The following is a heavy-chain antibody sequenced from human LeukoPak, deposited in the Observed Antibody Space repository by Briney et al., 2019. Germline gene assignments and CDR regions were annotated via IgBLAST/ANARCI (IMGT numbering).Heavy chain of an antibody. D-gene: IGHD3-10*01. V-gene: IGHV3-30-3*01. CDR1: GCTFSSYA. CDR2: ISYDGSNK. J-gene: IGHJ4*02. Sequence: GGSLRLSCAASGCTFSSYAMHWVRQAPGKGLEWVAVISYDGSNKYYADSVKGRFTISRDNSKNTLYLQMNSLRAEDTAVYYCARDNVGSYYYGSGSYIHWGQGTLVTVSS. CDR3: ARDNVGSYYYGSGSYIH.